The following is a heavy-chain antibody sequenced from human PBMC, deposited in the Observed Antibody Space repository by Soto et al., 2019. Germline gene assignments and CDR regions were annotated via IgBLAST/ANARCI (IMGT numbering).Heavy chain of an antibody. V-gene: IGHV3-30*18. J-gene: IGHJ6*02. CDR3: AKVTIFGVVTAYGMDV. D-gene: IGHD3-3*01. CDR1: GFTFSSYG. Sequence: GGSLRLSCAAPGFTFSSYGMHWVRQAPGKGLEWVAVISYDGSNKYYADSVKGRFTISRDNSKNTLYLQMNSLRAEDTAVYYCAKVTIFGVVTAYGMDVWGQGTTVTVSS. CDR2: ISYDGSNK.